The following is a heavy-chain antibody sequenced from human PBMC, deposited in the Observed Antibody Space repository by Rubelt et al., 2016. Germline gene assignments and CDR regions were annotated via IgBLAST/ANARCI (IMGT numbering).Heavy chain of an antibody. V-gene: IGHV3-74*01. CDR3: AKEDYDFWSGSAY. Sequence: HWVRQAPGKGLEWVSCINNDGTTTSYAASVKGRFTISRDNAKNTLYLQMNSLRAEDTAVYYCAKEDYDFWSGSAYWGQGTLVTVSS. CDR2: INNDGTTT. J-gene: IGHJ4*02. D-gene: IGHD3-3*01.